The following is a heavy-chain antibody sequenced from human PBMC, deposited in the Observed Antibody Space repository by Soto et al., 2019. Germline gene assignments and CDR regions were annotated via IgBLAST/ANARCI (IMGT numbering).Heavy chain of an antibody. Sequence: EVQLLESGGGLIQPGGSLRLSCAASGFTFSSYAMSWVRQAPGKGLQWVSAISTSGASTFYADSVKGRFTISRDKFKNTRYLQMDSLRAEDTAVYYCAIKAGYSGYDPFDYWGQGTLVIVAS. CDR3: AIKAGYSGYDPFDY. D-gene: IGHD5-12*01. V-gene: IGHV3-23*01. J-gene: IGHJ4*02. CDR2: ISTSGAST. CDR1: GFTFSSYA.